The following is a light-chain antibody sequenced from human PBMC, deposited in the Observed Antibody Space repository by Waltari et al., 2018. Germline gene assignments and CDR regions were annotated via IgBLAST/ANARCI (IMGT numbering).Light chain of an antibody. V-gene: IGKV3-20*01. CDR1: QSISRN. Sequence: EIVLTQSPGPPSLSPGERATLSCRASQSISRNLVWYQKKPGQAPRLLIYAASTRATGIPDRFSGSGSGTDFSLTISRLEPEDFAVYYCQHYLRLPVTFGQGTKVEIK. J-gene: IGKJ1*01. CDR2: AAS. CDR3: QHYLRLPVT.